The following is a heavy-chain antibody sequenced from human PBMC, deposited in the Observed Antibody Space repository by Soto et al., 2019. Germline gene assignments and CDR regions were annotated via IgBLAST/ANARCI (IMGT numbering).Heavy chain of an antibody. CDR1: GYTFTSYY. D-gene: IGHD3-10*01. Sequence: ASVKVSCKASGYTFTSYYMHWVRQAPGQGLEWMGIINPSGGSTSYAQKFQGRVTMTRGTSTSTVYMELSSLRSEDTAVYYCARDPMYYYGSGSPAWVLDYWGQGTLVTVSS. CDR3: ARDPMYYYGSGSPAWVLDY. V-gene: IGHV1-46*01. J-gene: IGHJ4*02. CDR2: INPSGGST.